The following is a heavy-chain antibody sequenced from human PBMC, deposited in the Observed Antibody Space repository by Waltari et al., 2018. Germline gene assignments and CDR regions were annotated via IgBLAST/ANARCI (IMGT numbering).Heavy chain of an antibody. Sequence: EVQLAESGGGLVQPGGSLRLSCAVAGFPFSDYYMEGVRQAPGKGLEWVARSRNKANSYTTEYAASVKGIFTISRDDSKNSLNLKMNSLETDDTAVYFCARAFQYGGTSHFDDWGQGTLVTVSS. CDR2: SRNKANSYTT. V-gene: IGHV3-72*01. J-gene: IGHJ4*02. CDR3: ARAFQYGGTSHFDD. D-gene: IGHD1-26*01. CDR1: GFPFSDYY.